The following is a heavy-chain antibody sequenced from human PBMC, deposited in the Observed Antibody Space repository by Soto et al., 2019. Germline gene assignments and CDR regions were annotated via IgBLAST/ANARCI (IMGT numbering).Heavy chain of an antibody. D-gene: IGHD3-16*02. Sequence: PSGTLSITCTVSGGSISSGGYYWSWIRQHPGKGLEWIGYIYYSGSTYYNPSLKSRVTISVDTSKNQFSLKLSSVTAADTAVYYCARSSPLSRSYLDYWGQGALVTVSS. J-gene: IGHJ4*02. CDR2: IYYSGST. CDR3: ARSSPLSRSYLDY. CDR1: GGSISSGGYY. V-gene: IGHV4-31*03.